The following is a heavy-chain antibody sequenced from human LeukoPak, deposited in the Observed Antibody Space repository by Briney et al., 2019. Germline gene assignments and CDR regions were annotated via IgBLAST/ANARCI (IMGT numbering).Heavy chain of an antibody. Sequence: SEXXSLTCTVSGGSISSGSYYWSWIRQPAGKGLEWIGRIYTSGSTNYNPSPKSRVTISVDTSKNQFSLKLSSVTAADTAVYYCARAMVADAFDIWGQGTMVTVSS. CDR3: ARAMVADAFDI. CDR1: GGSISSGSYY. CDR2: IYTSGST. J-gene: IGHJ3*02. D-gene: IGHD2-15*01. V-gene: IGHV4-61*02.